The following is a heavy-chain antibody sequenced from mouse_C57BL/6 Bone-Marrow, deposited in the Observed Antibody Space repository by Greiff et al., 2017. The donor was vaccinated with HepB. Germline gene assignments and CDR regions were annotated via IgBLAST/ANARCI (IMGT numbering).Heavy chain of an antibody. CDR2: IHPNSGST. V-gene: IGHV1-64*01. D-gene: IGHD1-1*01. J-gene: IGHJ1*03. Sequence: QVQLKQPGAELVKPGASVKLSCKASGYTFTSYWMHWVKQRPGQGLEWIGMIHPNSGSTNYNEKFKSKATLTVDKSSSTAYMQLSSLTSEDSAVYYCARAYYGSSNWYFDVWGTGTTVTVSS. CDR3: ARAYYGSSNWYFDV. CDR1: GYTFTSYW.